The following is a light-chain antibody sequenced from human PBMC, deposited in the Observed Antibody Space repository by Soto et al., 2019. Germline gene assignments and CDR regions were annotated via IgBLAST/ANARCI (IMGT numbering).Light chain of an antibody. CDR3: QQYHNWPPGPLT. V-gene: IGKV3-15*01. CDR2: DAS. Sequence: EIVMTQSPATLSVSPGERATLSCRASQSVSSNLAWYQQKPGQAPRLLIYDASTRATGIPARFSGSGSGTEFILTISSLQSEDFVLYYCQQYHNWPPGPLTFGGGTKVEIK. CDR1: QSVSSN. J-gene: IGKJ4*01.